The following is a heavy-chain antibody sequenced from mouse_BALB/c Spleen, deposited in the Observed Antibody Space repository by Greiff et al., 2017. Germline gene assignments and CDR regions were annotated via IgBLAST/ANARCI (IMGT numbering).Heavy chain of an antibody. CDR3: ARDEGYGEAY. V-gene: IGHV1-55*01. D-gene: IGHD2-3*01. CDR1: GYNFTSYW. Sequence: VQLQQPGAELVKPGTSVKLSCKASGYNFTSYWINWVKLRPGQGLEWIGDIYPGSGSTNYNEKFKSKATLTVDTSSSTAYMQLSSLASEDSALYYCARDEGYGEAYWGQGTLVTVSA. CDR2: IYPGSGST. J-gene: IGHJ3*01.